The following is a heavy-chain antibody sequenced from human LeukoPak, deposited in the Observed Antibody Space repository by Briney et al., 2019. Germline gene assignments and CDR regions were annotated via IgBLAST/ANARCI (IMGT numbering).Heavy chain of an antibody. D-gene: IGHD2-2*01. Sequence: ASVKVSCKVSGYALSESSIHWVRQTPGEGFEWMGGFDPEYVETTYAQKFRGRVTMTEDTSTDTAYMELINLRSEDTAVYYCARATTRYCSSTSCPRSFDPWGQGTLVTVSS. J-gene: IGHJ5*02. CDR3: ARATTRYCSSTSCPRSFDP. V-gene: IGHV1-24*01. CDR2: FDPEYVET. CDR1: GYALSESS.